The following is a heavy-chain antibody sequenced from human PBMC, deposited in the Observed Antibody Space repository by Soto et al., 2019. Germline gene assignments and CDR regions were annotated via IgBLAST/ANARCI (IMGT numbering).Heavy chain of an antibody. CDR3: ATPSSGHDFLFEH. V-gene: IGHV1-69*01. Sequence: QVQLVQSGAEVRKPGSSVKVSCKASGDTFSSNSFSWVRQAPGQGPAYMGGIIPTFGAANYAQRFQDRLTITADESTTIVYMQLSSLRPDDTAVYYCATPSSGHDFLFEHWGQGTLVTVSS. CDR2: IIPTFGAA. D-gene: IGHD5-12*01. CDR1: GDTFSSNS. J-gene: IGHJ4*02.